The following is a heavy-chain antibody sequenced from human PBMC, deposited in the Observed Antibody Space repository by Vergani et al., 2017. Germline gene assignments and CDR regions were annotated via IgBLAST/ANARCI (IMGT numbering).Heavy chain of an antibody. V-gene: IGHV1-69*13. CDR2: IIPIFGTA. J-gene: IGHJ6*03. D-gene: IGHD6-6*01. CDR1: SHTFQTYA. Sequence: QVQLVQSGAEVKKPGSSVSVSCKGSSHTFQTYAISWVRQAPGQGLEWMGGIIPIFGTANYAQKFQGRVTITADESTGTAYMELTSLRSEDTAVYYCATRSLPYGSSGRSRAYSYYYMDVWGKGTTVTVSS. CDR3: ATRSLPYGSSGRSRAYSYYYMDV.